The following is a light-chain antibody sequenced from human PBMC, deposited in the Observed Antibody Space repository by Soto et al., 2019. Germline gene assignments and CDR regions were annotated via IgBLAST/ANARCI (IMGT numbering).Light chain of an antibody. CDR1: SSNIGTNP. CDR3: AAWDDSLNGWV. J-gene: IGLJ3*02. CDR2: SSN. Sequence: QSVLTQPPSASGTPGQRVTTSCSGSSSNIGTNPVNWYQQLPGTAPKLLIYSSNQRPSGVPDRFSGSKSGTSASLAISGLQSEDETDYYCAAWDDSLNGWVFGGGTKLTVL. V-gene: IGLV1-44*01.